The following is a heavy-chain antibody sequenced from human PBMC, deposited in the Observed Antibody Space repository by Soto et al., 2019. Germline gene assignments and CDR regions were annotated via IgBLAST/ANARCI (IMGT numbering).Heavy chain of an antibody. CDR3: ARYSSNWFDP. Sequence: GGSLRLSCAASGFYFDEYGMSWVHQRPGKGLEWVSGIVENGGSTGYADSVKGRFIISRDNAKNFLYLDMDNLRVEDTALYYCARYSSNWFDPWGQGTLVTVSS. D-gene: IGHD2-21*01. CDR1: GFYFDEYG. V-gene: IGHV3-20*04. CDR2: IVENGGST. J-gene: IGHJ5*02.